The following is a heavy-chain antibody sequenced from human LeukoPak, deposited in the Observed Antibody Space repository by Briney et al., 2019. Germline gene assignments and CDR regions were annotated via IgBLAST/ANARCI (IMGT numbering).Heavy chain of an antibody. V-gene: IGHV3-9*01. J-gene: IGHJ4*02. D-gene: IGHD3-22*01. CDR3: AKVGSRSGSDY. CDR2: ISWNSGSI. Sequence: GGSLRLSCAASGFTFDDYAMHWVRQAPGKGLEWVSGISWNSGSIGYADSVKGRFTISRDNAKNSLYLQMNSLRAEDTALCYCAKVGSRSGSDYWGQGTLVTVSS. CDR1: GFTFDDYA.